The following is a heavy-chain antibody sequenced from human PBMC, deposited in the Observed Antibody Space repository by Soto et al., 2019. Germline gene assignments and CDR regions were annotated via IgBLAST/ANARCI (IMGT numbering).Heavy chain of an antibody. CDR1: GFTFSSYA. D-gene: IGHD6-13*01. J-gene: IGHJ4*02. CDR3: AYNGKQLVPVTRY. CDR2: ISGSGGST. Sequence: PGGSLRLSCAASGFTFSSYAMSWVRQAPGKGLEWVSAISGSGGSTYYADSAKGRFTISRDNSKNTLYLQMNSLRAEDTAVYYCAYNGKQLVPVTRYSGQGTLVTVSS. V-gene: IGHV3-23*01.